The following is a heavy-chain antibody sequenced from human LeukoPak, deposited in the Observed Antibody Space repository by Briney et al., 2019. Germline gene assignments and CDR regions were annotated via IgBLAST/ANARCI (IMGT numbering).Heavy chain of an antibody. Sequence: ASVKVPCKASGYTFTSYDINWVRQATGQGLEWMGWMNPNSGNTGYAQKFQGRVTMTRNTSISTAYMELSSLRSEDTAVYYCAREVVTIFGVVIRFRPKHFDYWGQGTLVIVSS. CDR3: AREVVTIFGVVIRFRPKHFDY. J-gene: IGHJ4*02. CDR1: GYTFTSYD. V-gene: IGHV1-8*01. D-gene: IGHD3-3*01. CDR2: MNPNSGNT.